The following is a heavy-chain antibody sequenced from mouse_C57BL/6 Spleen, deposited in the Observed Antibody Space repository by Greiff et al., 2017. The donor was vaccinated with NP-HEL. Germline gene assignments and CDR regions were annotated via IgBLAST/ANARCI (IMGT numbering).Heavy chain of an antibody. V-gene: IGHV5-4*01. CDR2: ISDGGSYT. CDR3: ARDGRGIPFAY. J-gene: IGHJ3*01. Sequence: EVMLVESGGGLVKPGGSLKLSCAASGFTFSSYAMSWVRQTPEKRLEWVATISDGGSYTYYPDNVKGRFTISRDNATNNLYLQMSHLKSEDTAMYYCARDGRGIPFAYWGQGTLVTVSA. CDR1: GFTFSSYA.